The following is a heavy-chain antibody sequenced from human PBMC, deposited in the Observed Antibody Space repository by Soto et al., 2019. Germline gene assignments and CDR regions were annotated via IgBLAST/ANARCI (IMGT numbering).Heavy chain of an antibody. Sequence: WGSLRLSCAASGFTFSSSWMSWVRQAPGKGLEWVANIQQEDGSEKYYVDSVKGRFTISRDNAKNSVYLQMNSLRVEDTAVYYCSTDPFISGWRLYWGQGTLVTVSS. CDR3: STDPFISGWRLY. J-gene: IGHJ4*02. D-gene: IGHD6-19*01. CDR1: GFTFSSSW. V-gene: IGHV3-7*01. CDR2: IQQEDGSEK.